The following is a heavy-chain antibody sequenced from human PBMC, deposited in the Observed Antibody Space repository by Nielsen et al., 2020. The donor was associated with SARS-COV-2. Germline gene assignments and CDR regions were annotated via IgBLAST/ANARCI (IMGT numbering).Heavy chain of an antibody. CDR3: VRRVVGGTGFEY. Sequence: GGSLRLSCAASGFTFSTYAMSWVRQAPGKGLEWVSAISVSGSTTYYADSVKGRFTTSRDNAKDSLYLQMNSLRAEDTAVYYCVRRVVGGTGFEYWGQGTLVTVSS. J-gene: IGHJ4*02. CDR1: GFTFSTYA. CDR2: ISVSGSTT. V-gene: IGHV3-23*01. D-gene: IGHD6-19*01.